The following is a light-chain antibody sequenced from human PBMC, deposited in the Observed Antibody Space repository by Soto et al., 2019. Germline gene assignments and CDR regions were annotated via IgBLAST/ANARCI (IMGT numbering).Light chain of an antibody. CDR1: QSVSSY. J-gene: IGKJ1*01. V-gene: IGKV3-11*01. CDR2: DAS. Sequence: EIVLTQSPATLSLSPGERATLSCRASQSVSSYLAWYQQKPCQAPRLLIYDASNRATGIPARFSGSGSGTDFTLTISSLEPEDFAVYYCQQRDNWPPTWTFGQGTKVGIK. CDR3: QQRDNWPPTWT.